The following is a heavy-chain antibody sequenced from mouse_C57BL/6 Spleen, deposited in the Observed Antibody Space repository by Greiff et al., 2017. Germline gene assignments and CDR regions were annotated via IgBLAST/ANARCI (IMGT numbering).Heavy chain of an antibody. D-gene: IGHD3-2*02. Sequence: EVQLVESEGGLVQPGSSMKLSCTASGFTFSDYYMAWVRQVPEKGLEWVANINYDGSSTYYLDSLKSRFIISRDNAKNILYLQMSSLKSEDTATYYCAREGTAQAYDYWGQGTTLTVSA. CDR3: AREGTAQAYDY. V-gene: IGHV5-16*01. J-gene: IGHJ2*01. CDR1: GFTFSDYY. CDR2: INYDGSST.